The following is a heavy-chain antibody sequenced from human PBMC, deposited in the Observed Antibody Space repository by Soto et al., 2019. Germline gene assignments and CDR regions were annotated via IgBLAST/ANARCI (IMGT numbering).Heavy chain of an antibody. CDR2: IYYSGST. CDR3: EREVTTIWFDP. CDR1: GGSISSYY. V-gene: IGHV4-59*01. Sequence: PSETLSLTCTVSGGSISSYYWSWIRQPPGKGLEWIGYIYYSGSTNYNPSLKSRVTISVDTSKNQFSLKLSSVTAADTAVYYCEREVTTIWFDPWGQGTLVTVS. D-gene: IGHD4-4*01. J-gene: IGHJ5*02.